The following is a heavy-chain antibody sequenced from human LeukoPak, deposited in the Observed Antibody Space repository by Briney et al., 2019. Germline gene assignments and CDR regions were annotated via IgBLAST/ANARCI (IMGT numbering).Heavy chain of an antibody. D-gene: IGHD1-1*01. CDR2: LSASGGHT. CDR3: AKERGNALPFDY. CDR1: GFTFSSYG. Sequence: AGSLRLSCGASGFTFSSYGMGWGRQAPGQGLEWVSALSASGGHTYYADSLKGRFTISRDNSKNTLYLQMNSLRAEDTAMYYCAKERGNALPFDYWGQGTLVTVSS. J-gene: IGHJ4*02. V-gene: IGHV3-23*01.